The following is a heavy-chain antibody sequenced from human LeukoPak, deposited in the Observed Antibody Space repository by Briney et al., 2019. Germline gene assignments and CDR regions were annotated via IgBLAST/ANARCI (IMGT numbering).Heavy chain of an antibody. V-gene: IGHV3-53*01. D-gene: IGHD3-22*01. Sequence: PGGSLRLSCTASGFTLSGYEMSWIRQAPGKGLEWVSVIYSGGSTYYADSVKGRFTISRDNSKNTLYLQMNSLRAEDTAVYYCARAPYYYDSSGPRYYFDYWGQGTLVTVSS. CDR3: ARAPYYYDSSGPRYYFDY. CDR1: GFTLSGYE. J-gene: IGHJ4*02. CDR2: IYSGGST.